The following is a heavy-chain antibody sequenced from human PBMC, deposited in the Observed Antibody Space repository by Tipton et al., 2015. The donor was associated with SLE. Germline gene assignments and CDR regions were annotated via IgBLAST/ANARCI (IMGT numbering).Heavy chain of an antibody. CDR3: ARGNPYLYSSSWWTDV. Sequence: TLSLTCTVSGGSISSYYWSWIRQPAGKGLEWIGHIYTSGSTNYNPSLKSRVTISVDTSKNQFSLKLSSVTAADTAVYYCARGNPYLYSSSWWTDVWGQGTTVTVSS. J-gene: IGHJ6*02. V-gene: IGHV4-4*07. D-gene: IGHD6-13*01. CDR2: IYTSGST. CDR1: GGSISSYY.